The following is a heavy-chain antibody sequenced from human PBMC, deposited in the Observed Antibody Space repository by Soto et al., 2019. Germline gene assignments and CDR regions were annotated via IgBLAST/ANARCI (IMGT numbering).Heavy chain of an antibody. CDR1: GGSFSGHY. D-gene: IGHD3-10*01. CDR3: ARDPDYHYYGMDV. CDR2: VYNSGGT. J-gene: IGHJ6*02. Sequence: SETLSLTCAVYGGSFSGHYWAWIRQPPGRGLEWIGAVYNSGGTYYNPSLKSRVTISEDTSKNQFSLKLNSVTAEDTAVYYCARDPDYHYYGMDVWGQGTTVTVSS. V-gene: IGHV4-34*01.